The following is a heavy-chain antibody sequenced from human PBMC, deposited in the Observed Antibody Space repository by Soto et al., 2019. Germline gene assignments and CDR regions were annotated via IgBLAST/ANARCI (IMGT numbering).Heavy chain of an antibody. V-gene: IGHV3-74*01. D-gene: IGHD5-12*01. J-gene: IGHJ3*02. CDR2: INSDGSST. Sequence: GGSLRLSCAASGFTFSSYWMHWVRQAPGKGLVWVSRINSDGSSTSYADSVKGRFTISRDNAKNTLYLQMNRLRAEDTAVYYCARDIYSGYENDAFDIWGQGTMVTVSS. CDR1: GFTFSSYW. CDR3: ARDIYSGYENDAFDI.